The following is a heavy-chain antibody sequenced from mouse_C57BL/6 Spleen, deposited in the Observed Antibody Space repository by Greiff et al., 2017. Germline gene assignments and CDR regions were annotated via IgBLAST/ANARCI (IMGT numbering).Heavy chain of an antibody. D-gene: IGHD2-4*01. V-gene: IGHV1-26*01. CDR2: INPNNGGT. Sequence: EVQLQQSGPELVKPGASVKISCKASGYTFTDYYMNWVKQSHGKSLEWIGDINPNNGGTSYNQKFKGKATLTVDKSSSTAYMELLSLTSEDSAVYYCARSRVYYDYLYAMDYWGQGTSVTVSS. CDR1: GYTFTDYY. J-gene: IGHJ4*01. CDR3: ARSRVYYDYLYAMDY.